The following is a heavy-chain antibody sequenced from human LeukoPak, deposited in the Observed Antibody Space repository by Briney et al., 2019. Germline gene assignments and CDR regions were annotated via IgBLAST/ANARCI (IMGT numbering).Heavy chain of an antibody. CDR3: AMRYDFWSGYYPDY. D-gene: IGHD3-3*01. CDR2: IIPIFGTA. V-gene: IGHV1-69*13. Sequence: SVKVSCKASGYTFTSYYMHWVRQAPGQGLEWMGRIIPIFGTANYAQKFQGRVTITADESTSTAYMELSSLRSEDTAVYYCAMRYDFWSGYYPDYWGQGTLVTVSS. CDR1: GYTFTSYY. J-gene: IGHJ4*02.